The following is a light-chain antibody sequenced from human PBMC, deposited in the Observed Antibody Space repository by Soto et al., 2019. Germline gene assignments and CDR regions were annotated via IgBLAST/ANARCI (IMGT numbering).Light chain of an antibody. CDR1: QGISSY. V-gene: IGKV1-8*01. CDR2: TAS. CDR3: KQSYSTPWT. Sequence: AIRMTQSPSSLSASTGDRVTITCRASQGISSYLAWYQQKPGKAPRLLIYTASTLESGVPSRFSGSGSGTDFTLTIRSLQPEDFATYFCKQSYSTPWTFGQGTKVDIK. J-gene: IGKJ1*01.